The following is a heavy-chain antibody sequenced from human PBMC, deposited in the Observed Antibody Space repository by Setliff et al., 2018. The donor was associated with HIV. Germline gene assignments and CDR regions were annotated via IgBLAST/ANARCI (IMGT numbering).Heavy chain of an antibody. CDR3: ARDSHCSGPSCYSGGQFFDY. CDR2: SITVFGTV. J-gene: IGHJ4*02. CDR1: GGTFSGYA. Sequence: ASVKVSCKAPGGTFSGYAFSWVRQAPGQGFEWMGGSITVFGTVNYAQKFLGRATITADESTNPSYMELTSLRSEDTAVYFCARDSHCSGPSCYSGGQFFDYWGQGT. V-gene: IGHV1-69*13. D-gene: IGHD2-15*01.